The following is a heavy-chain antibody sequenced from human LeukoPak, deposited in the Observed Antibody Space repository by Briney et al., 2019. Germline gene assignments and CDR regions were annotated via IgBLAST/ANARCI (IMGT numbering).Heavy chain of an antibody. CDR2: IYYSGST. V-gene: IGHV4-39*07. CDR3: ARISSSNWYNERGAFDV. Sequence: SETLSLTCTVSGGSISSSSYYWGWIRQPPGKGLEWIGSIYYSGSTNYSPSLKSRVTISVDTSKNQFSLKLGSVTAADTAVYYCARISSSNWYNERGAFDVWGQGTMVTVSS. J-gene: IGHJ3*01. D-gene: IGHD6-13*01. CDR1: GGSISSSSYY.